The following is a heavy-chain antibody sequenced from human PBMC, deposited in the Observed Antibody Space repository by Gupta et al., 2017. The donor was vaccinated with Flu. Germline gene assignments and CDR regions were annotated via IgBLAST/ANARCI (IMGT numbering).Heavy chain of an antibody. V-gene: IGHV7-4-1*02. D-gene: IGHD1-1*01. CDR2: INTNTGNP. J-gene: IGHJ2*01. CDR3: SSFGDEDTTWYFDM. Sequence: QEQLVQSESEVKPPGASVKISCKASGETFTSYALSWVRQAPGQGLEWMGWINTNTGNPTYAQAFTGRFVFSLDTSVNTAYLEVNSLKSDDSATYFCSSFGDEDTTWYFDMWGRGTLVTVSS. CDR1: GETFTSYA.